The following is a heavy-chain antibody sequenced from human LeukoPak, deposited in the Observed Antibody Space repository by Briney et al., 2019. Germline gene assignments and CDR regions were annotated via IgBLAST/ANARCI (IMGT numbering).Heavy chain of an antibody. CDR2: IYCSGST. V-gene: IGHV4-59*01. CDR1: GGSISSYY. CDR3: AREIDYGDID. J-gene: IGHJ4*02. Sequence: SETLSLTCTVSGGSISSYYWSWIRQPPGKGLEWIGYIYCSGSTNYNPSLKSRVTISVDTSKNQFSLKLSSVTAADTAVYYCAREIDYGDIDWGQGTLVTVSS. D-gene: IGHD4-17*01.